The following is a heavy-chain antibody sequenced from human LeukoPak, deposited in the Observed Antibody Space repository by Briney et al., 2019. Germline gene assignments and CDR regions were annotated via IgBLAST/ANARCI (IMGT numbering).Heavy chain of an antibody. V-gene: IGHV4-39*01. D-gene: IGHD1-26*01. CDR3: ARQGSGNYLSPVNY. CDR1: GGSISGSSCY. CDR2: IYYSGST. Sequence: SETLSLTCTVSGGSISGSSCYWGWIRQPPGKGLEWIWTIYYSGSTYYNPSLKSRVTISVDTSKNQFSLKLSSVTAADTAVYYCARQGSGNYLSPVNYWGQGTLVTVSS. J-gene: IGHJ4*02.